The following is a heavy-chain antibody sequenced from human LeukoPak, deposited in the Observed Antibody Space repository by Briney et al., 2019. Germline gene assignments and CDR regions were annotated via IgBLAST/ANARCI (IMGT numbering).Heavy chain of an antibody. CDR2: IIPILGIA. J-gene: IGHJ4*02. D-gene: IGHD3-3*01. Sequence: GASVKVSCKASGYTFTSYGISWVRQAPGQGLEWMGRIIPILGIANYAQKFQGRVTITADKSTSTAYMELSSLRSEDTAVYYCAREWAYYDFWSGYGYYFDYWGQGTLVTVSS. CDR1: GYTFTSYG. CDR3: AREWAYYDFWSGYGYYFDY. V-gene: IGHV1-69*04.